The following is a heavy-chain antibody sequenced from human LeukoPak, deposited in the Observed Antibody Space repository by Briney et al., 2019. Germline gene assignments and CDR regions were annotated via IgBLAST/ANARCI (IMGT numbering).Heavy chain of an antibody. J-gene: IGHJ5*02. Sequence: SETLSLTCAVYGGSFSGYYWSWVRQPPGKGLEWIGSIYYSGSTYYNPSLKSRVTISVDTSKNQFSLKLSSVTAADTAVYYCATSAPFLEYHPWGQGTLVTVSS. D-gene: IGHD3-3*01. CDR1: GGSFSGYY. CDR2: IYYSGST. CDR3: ATSAPFLEYHP. V-gene: IGHV4-34*01.